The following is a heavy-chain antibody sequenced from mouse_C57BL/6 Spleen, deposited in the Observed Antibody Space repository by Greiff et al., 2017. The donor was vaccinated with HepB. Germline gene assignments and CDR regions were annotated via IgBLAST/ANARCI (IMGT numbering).Heavy chain of an antibody. Sequence: VQLQQPGAELVRPGTSVKLSCKASGYTFTSYWMHWVKQRPGQGLEWIGVIDPSDSYTNYNQKFKGKATLTVDTSSSTAYMQLSSLTSEDSAVYYCAREGGDGYYLYYFGYWGKGTTLTVSS. V-gene: IGHV1-59*01. CDR2: IDPSDSYT. CDR1: GYTFTSYW. CDR3: AREGGDGYYLYYFGY. J-gene: IGHJ2*01. D-gene: IGHD2-3*01.